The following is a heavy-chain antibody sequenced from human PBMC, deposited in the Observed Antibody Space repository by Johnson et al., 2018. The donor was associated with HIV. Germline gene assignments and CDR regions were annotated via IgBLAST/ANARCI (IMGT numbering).Heavy chain of an antibody. CDR1: GFTFSSYG. CDR2: IWFDGSNK. J-gene: IGHJ3*02. D-gene: IGHD6-19*01. V-gene: IGHV3-33*06. CDR3: AKDQYGSAGRYAFAI. Sequence: VQVVESGGGVVQPGRSLRLSCAASGFTFSSYGMHWVRQAPGKGLEWVAVIWFDGSNKYYADSVKGLFTISRDNSKNTLYLQMNSLRAEDPAVSYCAKDQYGSAGRYAFAIWGQGTMVTVSS.